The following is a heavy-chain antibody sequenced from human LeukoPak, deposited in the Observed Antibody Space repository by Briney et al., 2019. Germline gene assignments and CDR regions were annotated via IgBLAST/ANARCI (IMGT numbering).Heavy chain of an antibody. J-gene: IGHJ6*03. D-gene: IGHD5-12*01. CDR2: IYHSGST. CDR1: GGSISSSSYY. Sequence: KPSETLSLTCTVSGGSISSSSYYWSWIRQPAGKGLEWIGSIYHSGSTYYNPSLKSRVTISVDTSKNQFSLKLSSVTAADTAVYYCARESGGYDEYYYYYMDVWGKGTTVTVSS. V-gene: IGHV4-39*07. CDR3: ARESGGYDEYYYYYMDV.